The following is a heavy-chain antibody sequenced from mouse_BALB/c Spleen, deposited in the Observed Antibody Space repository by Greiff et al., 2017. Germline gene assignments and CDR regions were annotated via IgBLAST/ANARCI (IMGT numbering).Heavy chain of an antibody. D-gene: IGHD2-1*01. CDR3: AREDGNYAFDY. J-gene: IGHJ2*01. V-gene: IGHV1-12*01. CDR2: IYPGNGDT. CDR1: GYTFTSYN. Sequence: QVQLQQPGAELVKPGASVKMSCKASGYTFTSYNMHWVKQTPGQGLEWIRAIYPGNGDTSYNQKFKGKATLTADKSSSTAYMQLSSLTSEDSAVYYCAREDGNYAFDYWGQGTTLTVSS.